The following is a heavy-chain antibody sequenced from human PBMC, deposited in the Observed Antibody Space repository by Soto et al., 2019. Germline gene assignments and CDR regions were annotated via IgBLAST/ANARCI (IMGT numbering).Heavy chain of an antibody. CDR3: ARARGARYFDY. CDR1: GGSISSGDYY. CDR2: IYYSGST. J-gene: IGHJ4*02. Sequence: SETLSLTCSVSGGSISSGDYYWSWIRQPPGKGLEWIGYIYYSGSTYYNPSLKSRVTISVDTSKNQFSLKLSSVAAADTAVYYCARARGARYFDYWGQGTLVTVSS. V-gene: IGHV4-30-4*01. D-gene: IGHD2-15*01.